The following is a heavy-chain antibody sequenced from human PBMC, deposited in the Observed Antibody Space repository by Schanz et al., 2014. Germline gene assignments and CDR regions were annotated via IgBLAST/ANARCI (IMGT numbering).Heavy chain of an antibody. V-gene: IGHV3-23*01. CDR3: ARGLIAAAGGAFDY. CDR2: ISGGGGTT. D-gene: IGHD6-13*01. J-gene: IGHJ4*02. Sequence: VQLLESGGGLVQPGGSLRLSCAASGFTFSSYAMSWVRQAPGKGLEWVSAISGGGGTTYYADSVKGRFTISRDNSKNTVYLQMNSLRAGDAAVYYCARGLIAAAGGAFDYWGQGTLVAVSA. CDR1: GFTFSSYA.